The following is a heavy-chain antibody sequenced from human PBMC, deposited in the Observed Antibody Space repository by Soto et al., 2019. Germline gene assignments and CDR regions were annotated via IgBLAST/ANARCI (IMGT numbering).Heavy chain of an antibody. CDR3: TKQAAAGMYYYYFMDV. V-gene: IGHV3-73*01. D-gene: IGHD6-13*01. CDR1: GFTFSGSA. J-gene: IGHJ6*03. Sequence: GGSLRLSCAASGFTFSGSAMHCVRQASGKGLEWVGRIRSKANSYATAYAASVKGRFTISRDDSKNTAYLQMNSLKTEDTAVYYCTKQAAAGMYYYYFMDVCGKGTTVTVSS. CDR2: IRSKANSYAT.